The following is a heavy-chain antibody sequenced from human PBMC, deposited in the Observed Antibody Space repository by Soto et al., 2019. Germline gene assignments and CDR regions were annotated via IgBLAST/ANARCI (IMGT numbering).Heavy chain of an antibody. J-gene: IGHJ4*02. D-gene: IGHD6-13*01. V-gene: IGHV1-18*01. Sequence: QVQLVQSGAEVKKPGASVKVSCKASGYTFTSYGISWVRQAPGQGLEWMGWISAYNGNTNYAQKLQGRVTMTTETSTSPAYMELRSLRSDDTAVYYCAGVSWYSSSWSVDYWGQGTLVTVSS. CDR2: ISAYNGNT. CDR3: AGVSWYSSSWSVDY. CDR1: GYTFTSYG.